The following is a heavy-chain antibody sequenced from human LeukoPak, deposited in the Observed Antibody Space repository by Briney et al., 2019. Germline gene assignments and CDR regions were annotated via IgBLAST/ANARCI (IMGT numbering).Heavy chain of an antibody. CDR1: GFTISSYK. CDR3: ARDLTGGEYFDS. Sequence: PGGSLRLSCEASGFTISSYKMTWVRQAPGKGLEWVASISPSSSYIYYGDSVKGRVTVSRDNAKSSLFLQMSSLRADDTAVYYCARDLTGGEYFDSWGQGALVSASS. D-gene: IGHD3-16*01. CDR2: ISPSSSYI. J-gene: IGHJ4*02. V-gene: IGHV3-21*06.